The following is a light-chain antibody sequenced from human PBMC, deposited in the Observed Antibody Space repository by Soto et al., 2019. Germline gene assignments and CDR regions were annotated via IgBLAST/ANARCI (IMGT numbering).Light chain of an antibody. CDR2: AAS. Sequence: DIQLTQSPSFLSASVGDRVTITCRASQGISTYLAWYQQKPGKAPKFLIYAASTLQGGVPSRFSGSGSGTEFTFTISSLQPEDFATYYGQQLHSYPVTFGGGTKVEIK. J-gene: IGKJ4*01. CDR3: QQLHSYPVT. V-gene: IGKV1-9*01. CDR1: QGISTY.